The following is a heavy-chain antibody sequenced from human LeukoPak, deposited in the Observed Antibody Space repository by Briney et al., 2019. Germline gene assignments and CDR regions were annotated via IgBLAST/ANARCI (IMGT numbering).Heavy chain of an antibody. CDR3: ARQLGSGWPHFDY. V-gene: IGHV4-59*01. D-gene: IGHD6-19*01. CDR2: IYYSGST. Sequence: PSETLSLTCTVSGGSISTYYWSWIRQPPGKGLEWIGYIYYSGSTNYNPSLKSRVTISVDTSKNQFSLKLSSVTAADTAVYYCARQLGSGWPHFDYWGQGTQVTVSS. CDR1: GGSISTYY. J-gene: IGHJ4*02.